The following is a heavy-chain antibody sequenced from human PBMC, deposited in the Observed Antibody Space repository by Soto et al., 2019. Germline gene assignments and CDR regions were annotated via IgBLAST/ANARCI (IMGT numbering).Heavy chain of an antibody. CDR2: ISSSGSTI. CDR1: GFTFSSYE. CDR3: ARAGSIFGVVPDAFDI. J-gene: IGHJ3*02. D-gene: IGHD3-3*01. Sequence: PGGSLRLSCAASGFTFSSYEMNWVRQAPGKGLEWVPYISSSGSTIYYADSVKGRFTISRDNAKNSLYLQMNSLRAEDTAVYYCARAGSIFGVVPDAFDIWGQGTMVTVSS. V-gene: IGHV3-48*03.